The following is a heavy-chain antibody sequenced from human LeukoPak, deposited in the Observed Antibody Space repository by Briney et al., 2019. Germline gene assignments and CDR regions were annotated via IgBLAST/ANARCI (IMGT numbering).Heavy chain of an antibody. D-gene: IGHD6-13*01. J-gene: IGHJ4*02. V-gene: IGHV4-34*01. CDR3: ARGGGIAAAGRRRADY. Sequence: PSETLSLTCAVYGGSFSGYYWSWVRQPPGKGLEWIGEINHSGSTNYNPSLKSRVTISVDTSKNQFSLKLSSVTAADTAVYYCARGGGIAAAGRRRADYWGQGTLVTVSS. CDR1: GGSFSGYY. CDR2: INHSGST.